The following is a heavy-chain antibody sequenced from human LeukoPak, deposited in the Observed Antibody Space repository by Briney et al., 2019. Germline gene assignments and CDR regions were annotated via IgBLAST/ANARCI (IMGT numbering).Heavy chain of an antibody. CDR1: GXSISNYY. V-gene: IGHV4-59*08. Sequence: SETLSLTCTVSGXSISNYYGSWVRQPPGKGLEWIGYIYYSGSTTYNPSLKSRVTISVDTSKNQFSLKLNAVTAADTAVYYCARRTYFDLWGRGTLVTVSS. J-gene: IGHJ2*01. CDR3: ARRTYFDL. CDR2: IYYSGST.